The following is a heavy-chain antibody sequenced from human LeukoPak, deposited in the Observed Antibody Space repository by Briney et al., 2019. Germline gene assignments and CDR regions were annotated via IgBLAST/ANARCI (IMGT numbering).Heavy chain of an antibody. CDR2: IYSDNT. D-gene: IGHD4/OR15-4a*01. V-gene: IGHV3-53*01. J-gene: IGHJ4*02. Sequence: PGGSLRLSCTVSGFTVSSNSMSWVRQAPGKGLEWVSFIYSDNTHYSDSVKGRFTISRDNSKNTLYLQMNSLRAEDTAVYYCARRAGAYSHPYDYWGQGTPLTVSS. CDR1: GFTVSSNS. CDR3: ARRAGAYSHPYDY.